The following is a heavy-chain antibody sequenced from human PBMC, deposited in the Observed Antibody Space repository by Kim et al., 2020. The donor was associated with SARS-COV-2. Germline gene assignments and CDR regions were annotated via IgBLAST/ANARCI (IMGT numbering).Heavy chain of an antibody. V-gene: IGHV4-59*01. CDR3: ARGSGWYAY. CDR1: GGSITSYY. J-gene: IGHJ4*02. Sequence: SETLSLTCTVSGGSITSYYWSWIRQPPGKGLEWIGYIYYSGSTNYNPSLKSRVTISVDTSKNQFSLKLSSVTAADTAFYYCARGSGWYAYWGQGTLVTVSS. CDR2: IYYSGST. D-gene: IGHD6-19*01.